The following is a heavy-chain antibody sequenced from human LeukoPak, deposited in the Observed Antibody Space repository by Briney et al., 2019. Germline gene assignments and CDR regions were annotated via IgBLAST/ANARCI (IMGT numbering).Heavy chain of an antibody. CDR2: ISYDGSNK. J-gene: IGHJ4*02. CDR3: ARDTRFYCFDY. D-gene: IGHD6-25*01. Sequence: GGSLRLSCAASGFTFSSYAMHWVRQAPGKGLEWVAVISYDGSNKYYADSVKGRFTISRDNSKNTLYLQMNSLRAEDTAVYYCARDTRFYCFDYWGQGTLVTVSS. CDR1: GFTFSSYA. V-gene: IGHV3-30*01.